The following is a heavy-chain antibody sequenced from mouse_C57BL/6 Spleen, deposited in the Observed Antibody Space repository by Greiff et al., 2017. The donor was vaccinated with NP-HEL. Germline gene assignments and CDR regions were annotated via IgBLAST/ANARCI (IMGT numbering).Heavy chain of an antibody. CDR1: GFNIKDDY. J-gene: IGHJ2*01. CDR2: IDPENGDT. V-gene: IGHV14-4*01. Sequence: VQLQQSGAELVRPGASVKLSCTASGFNIKDDYMHWVKQRPEQGLEWIGWIDPENGDTEYASKFQGKATITADTSSNTAYLQLSSLTSEDTAVYYCTTGTYYYGSSYRDSFDYWGQGTTLTVSS. CDR3: TTGTYYYGSSYRDSFDY. D-gene: IGHD1-1*01.